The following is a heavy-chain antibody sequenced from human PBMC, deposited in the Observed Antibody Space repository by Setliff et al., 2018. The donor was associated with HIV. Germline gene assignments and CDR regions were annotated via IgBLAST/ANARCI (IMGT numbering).Heavy chain of an antibody. V-gene: IGHV4-4*09. CDR1: GGSISPYY. J-gene: IGHJ5*02. Sequence: KTSETLSLTCTVSGGSISPYYWSWIRQPPGKGLEWIGYIYTIGGTNYNPSLQSRVSISIDTSKNQFSLKLSSVTAADTAVYYCARRIDNSGSLPAKNWFDTWGQGRLVTVSS. CDR3: ARRIDNSGSLPAKNWFDT. D-gene: IGHD3-10*01. CDR2: IYTIGGT.